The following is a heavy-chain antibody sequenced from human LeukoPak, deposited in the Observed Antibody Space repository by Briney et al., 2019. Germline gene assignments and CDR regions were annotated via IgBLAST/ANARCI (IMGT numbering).Heavy chain of an antibody. CDR1: GFTFSSYS. CDR3: ARGGLSIMGY. CDR2: ISSSGSTK. V-gene: IGHV3-48*01. D-gene: IGHD2/OR15-2a*01. Sequence: PGGSLRLSCSASGFTFSSYSMNWVRQAPGKGLEWVSYISSSGSTKYYADSVKGRFTISRDNARNSLYLQMNSLRAEDTAVYFCARGGLSIMGYWGQRTLVTVSS. J-gene: IGHJ4*02.